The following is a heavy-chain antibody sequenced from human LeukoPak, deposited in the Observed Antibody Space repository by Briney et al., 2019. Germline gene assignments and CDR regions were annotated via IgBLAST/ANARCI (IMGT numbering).Heavy chain of an antibody. D-gene: IGHD6-13*01. CDR1: GFTFSSYW. Sequence: GGSLRLSCAASGFTFSSYWMHWVRQAPGKGLVWVSRINSDGSSTSYADSVKGRFTISRDNAKNTLYLQMNSLRAEDSAVYYCARGRRIAAIDYWGQGTLVTVSS. CDR3: ARGRRIAAIDY. J-gene: IGHJ4*02. V-gene: IGHV3-74*01. CDR2: INSDGSST.